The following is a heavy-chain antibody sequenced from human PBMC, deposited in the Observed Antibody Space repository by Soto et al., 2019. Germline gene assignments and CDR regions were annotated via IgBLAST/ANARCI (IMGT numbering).Heavy chain of an antibody. D-gene: IGHD5-18*01. CDR3: ASEWIHGY. CDR1: GGSISSSKW. V-gene: IGHV4-4*02. Sequence: QVQPQESGPGLVKPSGTLSLTCAVSGGSISSSKWWSWVRQPPGKGLEWIGEIDHSGSTNYNPSLKSRVTITVDKSENQLSLKLNSVTAADTAVYYCASEWIHGYWGQGTLVTVSS. J-gene: IGHJ4*02. CDR2: IDHSGST.